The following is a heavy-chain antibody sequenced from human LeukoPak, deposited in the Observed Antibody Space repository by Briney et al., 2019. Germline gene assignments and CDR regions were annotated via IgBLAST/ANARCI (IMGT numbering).Heavy chain of an antibody. CDR2: INTDGSNT. CDR3: ARAMLDSSGRDY. V-gene: IGHV3-74*01. Sequence: GGSLRLSCAASGFTFSSYWMHWVRQAPGKGLVWVSRINTDGSNTGYADSVKGRFTISRDNAENTVYLQINSLRAEDTALYYCARAMLDSSGRDYWGQGTLVTVSS. J-gene: IGHJ4*02. D-gene: IGHD3-22*01. CDR1: GFTFSSYW.